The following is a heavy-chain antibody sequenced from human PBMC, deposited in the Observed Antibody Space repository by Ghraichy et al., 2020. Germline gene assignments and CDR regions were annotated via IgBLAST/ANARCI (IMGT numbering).Heavy chain of an antibody. D-gene: IGHD3-10*01. CDR1: GGSISSYY. CDR2: IYYSGST. V-gene: IGHV4-59*08. Sequence: SETLSLTCTVSGGSISSYYWSWIRQPPGKGLEWIGYIYYSGSTNYNPSLKSRVTISVDTSKNQFSLKLSSVTAADTAVYYCARQVTMHKWGWFDPWGQGTLVTVSS. J-gene: IGHJ5*02. CDR3: ARQVTMHKWGWFDP.